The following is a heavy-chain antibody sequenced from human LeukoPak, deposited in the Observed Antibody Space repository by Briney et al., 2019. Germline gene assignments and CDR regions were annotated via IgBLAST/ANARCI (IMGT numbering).Heavy chain of an antibody. CDR1: GYTFTSYG. CDR2: ISAYNGNT. J-gene: IGHJ6*02. V-gene: IGHV1-18*01. Sequence: GASVKVSCKASGYTFTSYGISWVRQAPGQGLEGMGWISAYNGNTNYAQKLQGRVTMTTDTSTSTAYMELRSLRSDDTAVYYCARGYDSSGYYHLGVGMDVWGQGTTVTVSS. D-gene: IGHD3-22*01. CDR3: ARGYDSSGYYHLGVGMDV.